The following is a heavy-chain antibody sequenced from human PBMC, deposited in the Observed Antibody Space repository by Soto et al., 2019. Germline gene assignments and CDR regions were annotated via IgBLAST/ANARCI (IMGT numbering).Heavy chain of an antibody. D-gene: IGHD4-17*01. CDR1: GLSISSGDYY. CDR2: IYYSGST. CDR3: ARVDYGWYAFDI. J-gene: IGHJ3*02. Sequence: SETLSLTCTVSGLSISSGDYYWIWIRQPPGKGLEWIGYIYYSGSTYYNPSLKSRVTISVDTSKNQFSLRLSSVTAADTAVYYCARVDYGWYAFDIWGQGTMVTVSS. V-gene: IGHV4-30-4*01.